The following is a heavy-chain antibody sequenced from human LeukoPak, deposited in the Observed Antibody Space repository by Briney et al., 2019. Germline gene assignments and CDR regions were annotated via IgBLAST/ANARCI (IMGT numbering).Heavy chain of an antibody. J-gene: IGHJ4*02. CDR3: ARRGYYDSSGQLDY. V-gene: IGHV1-2*02. Sequence: ASVKVSCKASGYTFTGYYMHWVRQAPGQGLEWMGWINPNSGGTDHAQKFQGRVTMTRDTSISTAYVELSRLRSDDTAVYYCARRGYYDSSGQLDYWGQGTLVTVSS. D-gene: IGHD3-22*01. CDR1: GYTFTGYY. CDR2: INPNSGGT.